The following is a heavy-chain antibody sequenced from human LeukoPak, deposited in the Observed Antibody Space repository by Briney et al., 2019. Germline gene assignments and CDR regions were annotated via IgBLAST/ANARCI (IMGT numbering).Heavy chain of an antibody. V-gene: IGHV3-7*01. CDR3: ARERQDSSSWLYYYYGMDV. D-gene: IGHD6-13*01. CDR2: IKQDGSEK. Sequence: GGSLRLSCAASGFTFSSYWMSWVRQAPGKGLEWVANIKQDGSEKYYVDSVKGRFTISRDNAKNSLYLQMNSLRAEDTAVYYCARERQDSSSWLYYYYGMDVWGQGTTVTVSS. J-gene: IGHJ6*02. CDR1: GFTFSSYW.